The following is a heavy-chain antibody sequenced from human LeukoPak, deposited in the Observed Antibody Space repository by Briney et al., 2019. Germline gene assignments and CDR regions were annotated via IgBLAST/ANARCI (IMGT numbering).Heavy chain of an antibody. CDR3: ATGGINHFDSSGYYNF. V-gene: IGHV1-69*04. CDR2: IIPMFGIT. Sequence: GASVEVSCKASGGTFSSYAITWVRQAPGQGLEWMGRIIPMFGITNYAQKFQGSVTITADKSSDTAYMELSSLRSEDAAMYYCATGGINHFDSSGYYNFWGQGTLVTVSS. J-gene: IGHJ4*02. D-gene: IGHD3-22*01. CDR1: GGTFSSYA.